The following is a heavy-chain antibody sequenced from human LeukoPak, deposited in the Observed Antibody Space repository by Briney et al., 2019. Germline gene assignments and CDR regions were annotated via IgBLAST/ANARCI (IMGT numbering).Heavy chain of an antibody. V-gene: IGHV1-2*02. D-gene: IGHD2-8*02. CDR3: ARGYIGIWYYFDY. CDR2: INPNSGGT. Sequence: ASVKVSCKASGYTFTGYYMHWVRQAPGQGLEWMGWINPNSGGTNYAQKFQGRVTMTRDTSISTAYMELSRLRSDDTAVYYCARGYIGIWYYFDYWGQGTLVTVSS. J-gene: IGHJ4*02. CDR1: GYTFTGYY.